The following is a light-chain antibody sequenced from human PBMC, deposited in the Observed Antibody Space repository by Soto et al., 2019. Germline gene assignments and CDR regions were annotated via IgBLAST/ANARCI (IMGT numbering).Light chain of an antibody. CDR1: SSDVGSYNR. V-gene: IGLV2-18*01. CDR3: SLYTSSSTYV. Sequence: QSALAQPPSVSGSPGQSVTISCTGTSSDVGSYNRVSWYQQPPGTAPKVMIYEVSNRPSGVPDRFSGSKSGNTASLTISGLQAEDEADYYCSLYTSSSTYVFGTGTKATVL. J-gene: IGLJ1*01. CDR2: EVS.